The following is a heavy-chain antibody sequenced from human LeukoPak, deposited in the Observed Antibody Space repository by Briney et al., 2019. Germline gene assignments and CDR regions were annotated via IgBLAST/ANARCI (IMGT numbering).Heavy chain of an antibody. D-gene: IGHD4-17*01. V-gene: IGHV4-34*01. CDR3: ARGFDGDYDRWFDP. CDR2: INHSGST. J-gene: IGHJ5*02. Sequence: SETLSLTCAVYGGSFSGYYWSWIRQPPGKGLEWIGEINHSGSTNYNPSLKSRVTISVDTSKNQFSLKLSSVTAADTAVYYCARGFDGDYDRWFDPWGQETLVTVSS. CDR1: GGSFSGYY.